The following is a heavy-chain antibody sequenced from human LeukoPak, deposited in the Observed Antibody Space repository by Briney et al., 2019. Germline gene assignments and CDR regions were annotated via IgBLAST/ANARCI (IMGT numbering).Heavy chain of an antibody. CDR3: ARHRNYYYDSSGYYYEDDAFDI. Sequence: PSETLSLTCTVSGGSISSYYWSWIRQPPGKGLEWIGYIYYSGSTDYNPSLKSRVTISVDTSKNQFSLKLSSVTAADTAVYYCARHRNYYYDSSGYYYEDDAFDIWGQGTMVTVSS. CDR1: GGSISSYY. CDR2: IYYSGST. V-gene: IGHV4-59*08. J-gene: IGHJ3*02. D-gene: IGHD3-22*01.